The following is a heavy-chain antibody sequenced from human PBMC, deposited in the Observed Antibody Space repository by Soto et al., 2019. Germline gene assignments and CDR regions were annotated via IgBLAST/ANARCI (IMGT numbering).Heavy chain of an antibody. D-gene: IGHD3-22*01. CDR1: GYSFTSYW. Sequence: ASLKISCKGCGYSFTSYWIAWVRQMPGKGLEWMGIIYPDDSDTRYSPSFQGQVTISADKSISTAFLQWSSLKASDTAMYYCARHSSGFAAFDIWGQGTMVTASS. J-gene: IGHJ3*02. CDR2: IYPDDSDT. V-gene: IGHV5-51*01. CDR3: ARHSSGFAAFDI.